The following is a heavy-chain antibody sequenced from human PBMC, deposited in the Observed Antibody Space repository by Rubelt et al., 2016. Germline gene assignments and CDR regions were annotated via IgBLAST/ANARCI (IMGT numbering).Heavy chain of an antibody. CDR1: GGTFSSYA. Sequence: QVQLVQSGAEVKKPGSSVKVSCKASGGTFSSYAISWVRQAPGQGLEWMGWISAYDGNTYYAQKLQGRVSMTTDTSTSTAYMERRSLGSDDTAVYDCARVMITFGGVIEVGWFDPWGQGTLVTVSS. J-gene: IGHJ5*02. CDR2: ISAYDGNT. D-gene: IGHD3-16*02. CDR3: ARVMITFGGVIEVGWFDP. V-gene: IGHV1-18*01.